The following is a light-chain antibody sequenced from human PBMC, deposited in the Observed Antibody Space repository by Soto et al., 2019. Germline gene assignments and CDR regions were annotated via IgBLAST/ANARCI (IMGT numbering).Light chain of an antibody. Sequence: EIVLTQSPGTLSLSPGERATLSCRASQSVSSSYLAWYQLQPGQAPRLLIYGASSRATGIPDRFSGSGSGTDFTLTITRLEPEDVAVYYWQQYGTSPITFGQGTRLEIK. J-gene: IGKJ5*01. CDR2: GAS. V-gene: IGKV3-20*01. CDR1: QSVSSSY. CDR3: QQYGTSPIT.